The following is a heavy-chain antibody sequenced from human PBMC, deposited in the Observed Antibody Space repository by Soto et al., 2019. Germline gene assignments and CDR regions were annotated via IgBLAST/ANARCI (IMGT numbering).Heavy chain of an antibody. CDR1: GGSISSGGYY. J-gene: IGHJ6*02. Sequence: SETLSLTCTVSGGSISSGGYYWSWIRQHPGKGLEWIGYIYYSGSTYYNPSLKSRVTISVDTSKNQFSLKLSSVTAADTAVYYCARDPGDQLLYGDYYYGMDVWGQGTTVTVSS. D-gene: IGHD2-2*02. CDR2: IYYSGST. V-gene: IGHV4-31*03. CDR3: ARDPGDQLLYGDYYYGMDV.